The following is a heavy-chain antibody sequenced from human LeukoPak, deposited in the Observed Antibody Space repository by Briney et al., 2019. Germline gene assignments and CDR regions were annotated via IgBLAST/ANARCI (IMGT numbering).Heavy chain of an antibody. CDR3: ARHHRHGWYNWFDP. Sequence: TLTIISTTTTGTTTSGTNTWTSTTPSPAKTLEWIGYIDYSGSTHYTTSLKSRVTISVDTSKNQFSLKLSSVTSADTAVYYCARHHRHGWYNWFDPCGQGTLVTVSS. CDR1: TGTTTSGTNT. V-gene: IGHV4-61*01. J-gene: IGHJ5*02. CDR2: IDYSGST. D-gene: IGHD6-19*01.